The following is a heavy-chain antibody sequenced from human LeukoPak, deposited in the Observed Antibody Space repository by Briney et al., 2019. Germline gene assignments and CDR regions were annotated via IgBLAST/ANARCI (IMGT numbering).Heavy chain of an antibody. V-gene: IGHV4-34*08. Sequence: GSLRLSCAASGFTFSGYAMSWVRQPPGKGLEWIGEINHSGSTNYNPSLKSRVTISVDTSKNQFSLKLSSVTAADTAVYYCAGVRWLQTWGQGTLVTVSS. D-gene: IGHD5-24*01. CDR1: GFTFSGYA. CDR3: AGVRWLQT. J-gene: IGHJ4*02. CDR2: INHSGST.